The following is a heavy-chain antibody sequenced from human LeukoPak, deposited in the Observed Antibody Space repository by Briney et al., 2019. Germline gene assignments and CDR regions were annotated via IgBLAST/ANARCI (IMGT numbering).Heavy chain of an antibody. CDR2: TTCSGGTK. CDR3: AKDHLPTMGRYNWFDP. V-gene: IGHV3-23*01. Sequence: TTCSGGTKYYADSVKGRFTISRDNSKNTLYLQMNSLRAEDTAVYYCAKDHLPTMGRYNWFDPWGQGTLVTVSS. D-gene: IGHD1-26*01. J-gene: IGHJ5*02.